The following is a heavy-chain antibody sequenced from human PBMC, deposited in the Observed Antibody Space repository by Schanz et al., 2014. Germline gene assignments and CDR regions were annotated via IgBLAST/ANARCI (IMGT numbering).Heavy chain of an antibody. D-gene: IGHD5-12*01. V-gene: IGHV3-53*01. J-gene: IGHJ3*01. CDR1: GFTVSDNY. CDR2: LYIRST. CDR3: ARDEGKDGYNLAFDV. Sequence: HLVESGGGLIQPGGSLRLSCAASGFTVSDNYMTWVRQAPGKGLECVSILYIRSTYYADSVKGRFTISRDNSKNMVFLQMNSLRVEDTAIYYCARDEGKDGYNLAFDVWGQGTLVTVSS.